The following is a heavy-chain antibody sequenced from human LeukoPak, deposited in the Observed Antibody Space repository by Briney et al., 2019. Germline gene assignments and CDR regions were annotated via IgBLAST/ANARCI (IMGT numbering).Heavy chain of an antibody. V-gene: IGHV4-34*01. CDR1: GGSLSGYY. Sequence: SETLSLTCAVYGGSLSGYYWSWIRQPPGKGLEWIGEINHSGSTNYNPSLKSRVTISVDTSKNQFSLKLSSVTAADTAVYCCARGRQYLKPGSGSSWDYWGQGTLVTVSS. CDR2: INHSGST. CDR3: ARGRQYLKPGSGSSWDY. J-gene: IGHJ4*02. D-gene: IGHD3-10*01.